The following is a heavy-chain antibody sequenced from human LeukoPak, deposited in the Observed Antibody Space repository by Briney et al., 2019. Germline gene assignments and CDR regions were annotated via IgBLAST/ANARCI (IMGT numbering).Heavy chain of an antibody. V-gene: IGHV3-7*01. J-gene: IGHJ4*02. CDR3: ARYEWEPSLDY. CDR2: IKQDGSEK. Sequence: GGSLRLSCAASGFTFSDYYMSWIRQAPGKGLEWVANIKQDGSEKYYVDSVKGRFTIPRDNAKNSLYLQMNSLRAEDTAVYYCARYEWEPSLDYWGQGTLVTVSS. D-gene: IGHD1-26*01. CDR1: GFTFSDYY.